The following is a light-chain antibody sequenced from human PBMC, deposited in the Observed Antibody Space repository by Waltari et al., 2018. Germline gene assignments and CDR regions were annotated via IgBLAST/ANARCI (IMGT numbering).Light chain of an antibody. CDR3: SSYTISTTLV. J-gene: IGLJ1*01. CDR2: EVS. Sequence: QSALTQPASVSGSPGQSITISCTGTSSDVGDYNYVPWYQHHPGKAPKLMIYEVSNRPSGVSNRFSGSKSGNTASLTISGLQAEDEADYYCSSYTISTTLVFGTGTKVTVL. CDR1: SSDVGDYNY. V-gene: IGLV2-14*01.